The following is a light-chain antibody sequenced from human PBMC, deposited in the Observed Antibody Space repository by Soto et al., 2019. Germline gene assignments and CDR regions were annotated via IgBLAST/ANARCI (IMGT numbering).Light chain of an antibody. CDR2: SNR. CDR3: QSYDSSLSGYV. Sequence: QSVLTQPPSVSGAPGQRVTISCTGSGSNIGAGYDVHWYQHLPGTAPKLLIYSNRNRPSGVPDRFSGSKSGTSASLAITGLQAEDEADYYCQSYDSSLSGYVFGTGTKVT. CDR1: GSNIGAGYD. V-gene: IGLV1-40*01. J-gene: IGLJ1*01.